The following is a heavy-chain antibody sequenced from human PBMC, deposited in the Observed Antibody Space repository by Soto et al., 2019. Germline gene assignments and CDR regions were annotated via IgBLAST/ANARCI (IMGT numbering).Heavy chain of an antibody. D-gene: IGHD3-22*01. CDR2: IYYSGST. V-gene: IGHV4-59*01. CDR1: GGSISSYY. CDR3: ARTYDYYSSGSLAMDV. Sequence: SETLSLTCTVSGGSISSYYWSWIRQPPGKGLEWIGYIYYSGSTNYNPSLKSRVTISVDTSKNQFSLKLSSVTAADTAVYYCARTYDYYSSGSLAMDVWGQGTTVTVSS. J-gene: IGHJ6*02.